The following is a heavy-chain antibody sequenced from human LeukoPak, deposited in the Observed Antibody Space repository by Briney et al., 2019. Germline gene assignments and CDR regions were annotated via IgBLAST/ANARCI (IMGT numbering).Heavy chain of an antibody. CDR2: LYYSGST. CDR1: GGSVSSSSYY. J-gene: IGHJ6*03. CDR3: ARCGGNVHYYNSYMDV. D-gene: IGHD2-15*01. V-gene: IGHV4-39*01. Sequence: SETLSLTCTVSGGSVSSSSYYWGWIRQSPGKGLEWIGTLYYSGSTYYNPSLKSRVTMSMDMSKNQFSLRLSSVTAADTALYYCARCGGNVHYYNSYMDVWGTGTTVTVSS.